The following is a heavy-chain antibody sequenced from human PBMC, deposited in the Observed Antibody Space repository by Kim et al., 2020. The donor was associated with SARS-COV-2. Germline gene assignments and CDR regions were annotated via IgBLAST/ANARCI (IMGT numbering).Heavy chain of an antibody. CDR1: GGSISSGDYY. Sequence: SETLSLTCTVSGGSISSGDYYWSWIRQPPGKGLEWIGYIYYSGSTYYNPSLKSRVTISVDTSKNQFSLKLSSVTAADTAVYYCARSSLYGSGSYLVDYWGQGTLVTVSS. CDR3: ARSSLYGSGSYLVDY. D-gene: IGHD3-10*01. CDR2: IYYSGST. J-gene: IGHJ4*02. V-gene: IGHV4-30-4*01.